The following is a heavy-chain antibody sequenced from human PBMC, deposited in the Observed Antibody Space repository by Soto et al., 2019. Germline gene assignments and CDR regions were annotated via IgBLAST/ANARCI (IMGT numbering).Heavy chain of an antibody. CDR2: ISAYNGNT. V-gene: IGHV1-18*01. CDR3: ARSIVVVTAIDY. Sequence: ASVKVSCKASGYTFTSYGVSWVRQAPGQGLEWMGWISAYNGNTKYAQKFQGRVTITRDTSASTAYMELSSLRSEDTAVYYCARSIVVVTAIDYWGQGTLVTVSS. CDR1: GYTFTSYG. D-gene: IGHD2-21*02. J-gene: IGHJ4*02.